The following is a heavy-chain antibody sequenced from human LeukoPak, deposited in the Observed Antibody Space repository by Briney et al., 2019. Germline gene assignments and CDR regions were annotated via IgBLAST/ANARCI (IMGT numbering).Heavy chain of an antibody. CDR3: VRDRTMVRGVMGDAFDV. Sequence: GGSLRLSCEASGFTFDDYGMSWVRQAPGKGLEWVSGISWNGGSTGYADSVKGRFTISRDNAKDSLYLQMDSLRGEDAALYQCVRDRTMVRGVMGDAFDVWGQGTMVTVSS. CDR2: ISWNGGST. D-gene: IGHD3-10*01. J-gene: IGHJ3*01. V-gene: IGHV3-20*01. CDR1: GFTFDDYG.